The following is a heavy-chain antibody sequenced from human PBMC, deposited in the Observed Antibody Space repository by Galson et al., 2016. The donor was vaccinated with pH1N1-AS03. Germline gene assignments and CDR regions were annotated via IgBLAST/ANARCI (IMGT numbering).Heavy chain of an antibody. CDR2: IYYTGDI. J-gene: IGHJ6*02. Sequence: ETLSLTCTVSGGSINSYYWTWLRQPPGKGLEWIGQIYYTGDIIYTPSLRSRVTISVDTSKNQLSLSLSSVTAADTAVYYCGRHLRNSYSMDVWGQGTTVTVSS. D-gene: IGHD2-21*01. CDR1: GGSINSYY. V-gene: IGHV4-59*08. CDR3: GRHLRNSYSMDV.